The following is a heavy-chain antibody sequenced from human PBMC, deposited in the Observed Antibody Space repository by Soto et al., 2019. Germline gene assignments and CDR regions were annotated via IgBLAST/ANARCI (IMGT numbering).Heavy chain of an antibody. D-gene: IGHD3-16*01. J-gene: IGHJ5*02. CDR1: GYTFSSYG. Sequence: QVQLAQSGVEVKKPGASVKVSCKASGYTFSSYGISWVPQAPGQGLEWMGWISAYNGDVNYAQNFQGRVTMATDTSTSTAYMELRSLRSDDTAIYYCARDGPLISSRSWLDPWGPGTLVTVSS. CDR2: ISAYNGDV. V-gene: IGHV1-18*04. CDR3: ARDGPLISSRSWLDP.